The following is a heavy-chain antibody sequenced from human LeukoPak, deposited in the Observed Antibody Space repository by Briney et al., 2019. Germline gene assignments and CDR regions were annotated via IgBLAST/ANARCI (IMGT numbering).Heavy chain of an antibody. Sequence: PGGSLRLSCAASGFTFSDYYMSWIRQAPGKGLEWVSYISSSSSYTNYADSVKGRFTISRDNAKNSLYLQMNSLRAEDTAVYYRARDSSLLWFGELFARPYYYYGMDVWGQGTTVTVSS. J-gene: IGHJ6*02. CDR2: ISSSSSYT. V-gene: IGHV3-11*06. CDR1: GFTFSDYY. CDR3: ARDSSLLWFGELFARPYYYYGMDV. D-gene: IGHD3-10*01.